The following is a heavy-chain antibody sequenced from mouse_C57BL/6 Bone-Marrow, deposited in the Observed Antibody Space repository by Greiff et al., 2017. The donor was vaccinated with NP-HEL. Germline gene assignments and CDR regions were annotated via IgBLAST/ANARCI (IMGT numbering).Heavy chain of an antibody. Sequence: QVQLQQPGAELVKPGASVQMSCKASGYTFTSYWITWVKQRPGQGLEWIGDIYPGSGSTNYNEKFKSKATLTVDTSSSTAYMQISSLTSEDSAVYDCGRSFPHYYGNRYWGQGTTLTVYS. J-gene: IGHJ2*01. CDR2: IYPGSGST. V-gene: IGHV1-55*01. CDR1: GYTFTSYW. D-gene: IGHD1-1*01. CDR3: GRSFPHYYGNRY.